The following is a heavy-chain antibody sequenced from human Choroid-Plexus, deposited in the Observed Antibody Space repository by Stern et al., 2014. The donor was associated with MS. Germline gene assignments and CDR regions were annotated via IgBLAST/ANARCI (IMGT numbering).Heavy chain of an antibody. CDR1: GFTFGSCA. CDR3: AKDRQYLTYFFDH. CDR2: VSYDGSNK. V-gene: IGHV3-30*18. J-gene: IGHJ5*02. D-gene: IGHD2/OR15-2a*01. Sequence: VQLEESGGGVVQPGRPLRLSWVASGFTFGSCAMHWVRKAPGKGLEWGAGVSYDGSNKDYADSVNGRFTISRDNSHNTLYIQMSSLRPEDTAVYYCAKDRQYLTYFFDHWGQGSLVTVSS.